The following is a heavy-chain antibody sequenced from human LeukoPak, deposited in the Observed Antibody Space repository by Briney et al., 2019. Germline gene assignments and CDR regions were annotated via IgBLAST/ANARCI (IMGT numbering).Heavy chain of an antibody. CDR3: AKDTSRSYGSGSPVFDY. D-gene: IGHD3-10*01. V-gene: IGHV3-23*01. CDR1: GFTCSSYA. J-gene: IGHJ4*02. CDR2: ISGSGVST. Sequence: GGSLRLSCAASGFTCSSYAMSWVRQAPGKGLEWVSAISGSGVSTYYADSVKGRFTISRDNSKNTLYLQMNSLRAEDTAVYYCAKDTSRSYGSGSPVFDYWGQGTLVTVSS.